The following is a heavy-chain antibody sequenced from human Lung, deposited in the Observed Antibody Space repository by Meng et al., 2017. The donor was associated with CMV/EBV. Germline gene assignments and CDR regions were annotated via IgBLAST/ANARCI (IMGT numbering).Heavy chain of an antibody. CDR3: ARLVFGGAFDI. CDR1: GFTFSSYW. Sequence: GAXRLSCAASGFTFSSYWMSWVRQAPGRGLEWVANIKQDGSEKYYVDSVKGRFTISRDNAKNSLYLQMNSLRAEDTAVYYCARLVFGGAFDIWGQGTMVTV. D-gene: IGHD2-2*01. J-gene: IGHJ3*02. CDR2: IKQDGSEK. V-gene: IGHV3-7*01.